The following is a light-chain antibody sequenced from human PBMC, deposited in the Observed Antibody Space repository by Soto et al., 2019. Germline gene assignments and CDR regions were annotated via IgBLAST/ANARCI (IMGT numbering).Light chain of an antibody. V-gene: IGLV2-14*01. J-gene: IGLJ1*01. CDR3: SSYTSGSALYV. CDR1: SRDVGGYNS. CDR2: EVT. Sequence: QSALTQPASVSGSPGQSITISCTGTSRDVGGYNSVSWYQQHPGKAPKLMIYEVTNRPSGDSNRFSGSKSGNTASLTISGLQAEDEADYYCSSYTSGSALYVFGTGTKVTVL.